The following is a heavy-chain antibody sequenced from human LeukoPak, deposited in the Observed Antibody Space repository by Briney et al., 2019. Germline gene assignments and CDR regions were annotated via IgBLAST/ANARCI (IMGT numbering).Heavy chain of an antibody. CDR3: ARVPSYYDRSGYYYGFDY. CDR2: ISAYNGNT. D-gene: IGHD3-22*01. CDR1: GYTFTSYG. J-gene: IGHJ4*02. Sequence: ASVKVSCKASGYTFTSYGISWVRQAPGQGLEWMGWISAYNGNTNYAQKLQGRVTMTTDTSTSTAYMELRSLRSDDTAVFYCARVPSYYDRSGYYYGFDYWGQGTLVTVSS. V-gene: IGHV1-18*01.